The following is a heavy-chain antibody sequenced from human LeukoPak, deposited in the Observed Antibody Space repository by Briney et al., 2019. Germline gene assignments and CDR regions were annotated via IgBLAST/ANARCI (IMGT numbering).Heavy chain of an antibody. CDR3: ATVSERSSSYNYYYMDV. CDR2: FDPEDGET. Sequence: EASVTVSFTVSGYTLTELSMHWVRQAPGKGLEWMGGFDPEDGETIYAQKFQGRVTMTEDTSTDTAYMELSSLRSEDTAVYYCATVSERSSSYNYYYMDVWGKGTTVTIFS. CDR1: GYTLTELS. D-gene: IGHD6-13*01. J-gene: IGHJ6*03. V-gene: IGHV1-24*01.